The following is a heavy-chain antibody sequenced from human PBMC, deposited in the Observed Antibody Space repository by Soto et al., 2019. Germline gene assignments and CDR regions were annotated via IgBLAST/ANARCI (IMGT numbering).Heavy chain of an antibody. V-gene: IGHV1-69*13. CDR3: AREEVYSSSPGDYYGMDV. CDR2: IIPIFGTA. CDR1: GGTFSSYA. J-gene: IGHJ6*02. D-gene: IGHD6-6*01. Sequence: SVKVSCKASGGTFSSYAISWVRQAPGQGLEWMGGIIPIFGTANYAQKFQGRATITADESTSTAYMELSSLRSEDTAVYYCAREEVYSSSPGDYYGMDVWGQGTTVTVSS.